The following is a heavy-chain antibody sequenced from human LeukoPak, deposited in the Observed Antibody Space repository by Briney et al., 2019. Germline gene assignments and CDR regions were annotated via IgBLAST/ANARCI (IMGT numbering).Heavy chain of an antibody. D-gene: IGHD1-26*01. CDR3: AREPAYSGSFDY. J-gene: IGHJ4*02. Sequence: SETLSLTCSVSGGSISSSSYYWGWIRQPAGKGLEWIGRIYTSGSTNYNPSLKSRVTISVDTSKNQFSLKLSSVTAADTAVYYCAREPAYSGSFDYWGQGTLVTVSS. CDR1: GGSISSSSYY. CDR2: IYTSGST. V-gene: IGHV4-61*02.